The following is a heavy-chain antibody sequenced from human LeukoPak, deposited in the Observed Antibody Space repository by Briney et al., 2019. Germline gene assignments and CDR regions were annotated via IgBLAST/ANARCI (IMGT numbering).Heavy chain of an antibody. D-gene: IGHD1-26*01. CDR2: INPSGGST. V-gene: IGHV1-46*03. CDR3: ARARRGGVGDLDY. Sequence: GASMKVSCKASGYTFTSYYMHWVRQAPGRGLEWMGIINPSGGSTSYAQKFQGRVTMTRDTSTSTVYMELSSLRSEDTAVYYCARARRGGVGDLDYWGQGTLVTVSS. CDR1: GYTFTSYY. J-gene: IGHJ4*02.